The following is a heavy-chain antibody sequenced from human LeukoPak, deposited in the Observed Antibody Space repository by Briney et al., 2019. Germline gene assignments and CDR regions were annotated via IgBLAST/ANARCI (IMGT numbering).Heavy chain of an antibody. CDR3: ARGPQGMPGITVAGKPEYHYYGMDV. J-gene: IGHJ6*02. D-gene: IGHD6-19*01. V-gene: IGHV1-69*04. CDR2: IIPILGIA. Sequence: ASVKVSCKASGGTFSSYAISWVRQAPGQGLEWMERIIPILGIANYAQKFQGRVTITADKSTSTAYMELSSLRSEDTAVYYCARGPQGMPGITVAGKPEYHYYGMDVWGQGTTVTVSS. CDR1: GGTFSSYA.